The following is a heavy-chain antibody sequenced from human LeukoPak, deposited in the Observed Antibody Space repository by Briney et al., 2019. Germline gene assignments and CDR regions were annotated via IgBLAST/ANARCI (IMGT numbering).Heavy chain of an antibody. J-gene: IGHJ3*02. Sequence: PGGSLRLSCAASGFTFGRYLMHWVRQGPGKELVWVSRINTDGSTTAYAGSVKGRFTISRDNAENTLYLQMNSLRAEDTAVYYCARTIYGAFDIWGQGTMVTVSS. CDR3: ARTIYGAFDI. CDR2: INTDGSTT. D-gene: IGHD2-2*02. V-gene: IGHV3-74*01. CDR1: GFTFGRYL.